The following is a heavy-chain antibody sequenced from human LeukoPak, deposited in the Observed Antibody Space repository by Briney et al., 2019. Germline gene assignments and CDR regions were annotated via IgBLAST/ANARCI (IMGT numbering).Heavy chain of an antibody. CDR3: ARLRTMVRDNWFDP. J-gene: IGHJ5*02. Sequence: GESLKISCRSSGHDFTTYWIAWVRQMPGKGLEWMGIIYPGDSDTRYSPSFQGQVTISADKSISTAYLQWSSLKASDTAMYYCARLRTMVRDNWFDPWGQGTLVTVSS. V-gene: IGHV5-51*01. CDR1: GHDFTTYW. CDR2: IYPGDSDT. D-gene: IGHD3-10*01.